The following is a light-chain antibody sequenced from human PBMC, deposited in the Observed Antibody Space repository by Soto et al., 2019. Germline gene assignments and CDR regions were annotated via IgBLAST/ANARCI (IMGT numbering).Light chain of an antibody. CDR3: HQYKIYST. CDR2: KAS. J-gene: IGKJ1*01. CDR1: QSISSW. V-gene: IGKV1-5*03. Sequence: DIQMTQSPSTLSASIGDRVTITCRASQSISSWLAWYQQKPGKAPKLLIYKASNVGSGVPSSFSGSGSGTDFTITISSLQPDVFSTHSCHQYKIYSTFGQGTKVEIK.